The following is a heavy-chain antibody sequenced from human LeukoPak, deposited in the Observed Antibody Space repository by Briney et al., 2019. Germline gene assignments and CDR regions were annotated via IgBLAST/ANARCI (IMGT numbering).Heavy chain of an antibody. J-gene: IGHJ6*02. CDR3: AGEGSGSYLYYYYGMDV. V-gene: IGHV1-2*02. D-gene: IGHD1-26*01. CDR2: VIPNSGDT. CDR1: GYTFTDYY. Sequence: ASVKVSCKASGYTFTDYYMHWVRQAPGQGLEWMGWVIPNSGDTNYAQKFQGRVTMTRDTSINTAYMELSSLRSEDTAVYYCAGEGSGSYLYYYYGMDVWGQGTTVTVSS.